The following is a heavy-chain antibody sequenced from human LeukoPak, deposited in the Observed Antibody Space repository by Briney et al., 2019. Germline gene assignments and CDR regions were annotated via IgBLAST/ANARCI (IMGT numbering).Heavy chain of an antibody. J-gene: IGHJ4*02. CDR1: GFTFSSYA. D-gene: IGHD3-16*02. CDR3: AKVFDYDYVWGSYRYGPFDY. Sequence: GGSLRLSCAASGFTFSSYAMSWVRQAPGKGLEWVSAISGSGGSTYCADSVKGRFTISRDNSKNTLYLQMNSLRAEDTAVYYCAKVFDYDYVWGSYRYGPFDYWGQGTLVTVSS. CDR2: ISGSGGST. V-gene: IGHV3-23*01.